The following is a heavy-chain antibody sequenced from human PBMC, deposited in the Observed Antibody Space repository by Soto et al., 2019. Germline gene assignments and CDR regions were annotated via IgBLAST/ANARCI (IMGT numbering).Heavy chain of an antibody. D-gene: IGHD6-13*01. CDR3: ARDRGIAAPGNRDWFDP. Sequence: PGVSLSLPCTASGCPITRYSLNWIRLPHGKGLEWVSSISSTTNYIYYGDSMKGRFTISRDNAKNSLYLQMNSLRAEDTAVYYCARDRGIAAPGNRDWFDPWGQGTLVTVS. CDR2: ISSTTNYI. J-gene: IGHJ5*02. V-gene: IGHV3-21*01. CDR1: GCPITRYS.